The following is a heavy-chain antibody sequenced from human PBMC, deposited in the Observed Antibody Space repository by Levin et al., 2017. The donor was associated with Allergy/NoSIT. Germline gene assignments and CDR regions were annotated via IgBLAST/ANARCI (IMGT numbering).Heavy chain of an antibody. V-gene: IGHV3-23*01. D-gene: IGHD2-2*01. CDR1: GFTFSSYA. Sequence: GGSLRLSCAASGFTFSSYAMSWVRQAPGKGLEWVSAISGSGGSTYYADSVKGRFTISRDNSKNTLYLQMNSLRAEDTAVYYCAKSGPNGVVVVPAAMDYWGQGTLVTVSS. J-gene: IGHJ4*02. CDR2: ISGSGGST. CDR3: AKSGPNGVVVVPAAMDY.